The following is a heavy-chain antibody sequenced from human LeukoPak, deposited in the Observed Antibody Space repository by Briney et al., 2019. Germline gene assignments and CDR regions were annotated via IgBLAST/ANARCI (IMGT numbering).Heavy chain of an antibody. J-gene: IGHJ4*02. CDR1: GYTFTTYY. CDR3: ARGSNYYFDISADYPRY. Sequence: ASVKVSCKAFGYTFTTYYMHWVRQAPGQGLEWMGIINPSGGSTTYAQKFQDRLTMTRDTSTSTVYMEMSSLRSEDTAVYFCARGSNYYFDISADYPRYWGQGTLVTVSS. CDR2: INPSGGST. D-gene: IGHD3-22*01. V-gene: IGHV1-46*01.